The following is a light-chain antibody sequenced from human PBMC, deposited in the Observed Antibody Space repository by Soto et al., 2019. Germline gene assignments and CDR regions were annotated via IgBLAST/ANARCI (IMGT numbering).Light chain of an antibody. V-gene: IGLV1-40*01. CDR2: NNN. CDR1: SSNIGAAYY. Sequence: QSALTQPPSVSGAPGQRVTISCTGSSSNIGAAYYVHWYQQLPGTVPRLLIYNNNNRPSGVPDRFSGSKSGTSASLAITGLQAEDEADYYCQSYDSSLSAVVFGGGTKVTVL. J-gene: IGLJ2*01. CDR3: QSYDSSLSAVV.